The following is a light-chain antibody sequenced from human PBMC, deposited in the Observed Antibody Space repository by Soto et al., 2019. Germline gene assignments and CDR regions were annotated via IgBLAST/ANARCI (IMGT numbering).Light chain of an antibody. J-gene: IGKJ4*01. CDR2: RAS. CDR1: QSVSSSY. Sequence: EILFTQSPGTLSLSPWERATLSCRASQSVSSSYLAWYQQKPGQAPKVLIYRASSRATGIPDRFSGSGSGTDFTLTISRLEPEDFAVYYCQQYGSSPLTFGGGTKVDIK. V-gene: IGKV3-20*01. CDR3: QQYGSSPLT.